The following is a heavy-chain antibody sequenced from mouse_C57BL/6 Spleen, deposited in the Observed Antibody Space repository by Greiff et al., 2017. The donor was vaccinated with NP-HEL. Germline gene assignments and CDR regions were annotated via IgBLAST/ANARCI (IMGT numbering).Heavy chain of an antibody. Sequence: DVQLVESGGGLVQPGGSLKLSCAASGFTFSDYYMYWVRQPPEKRLEGGAYSSNGGGSSSYPGAVKGRFTISRDNAKNTLYLQMCLLKAEDTAMYYCARHRGGYGDYWGPGTSVTVSS. D-gene: IGHD3-2*02. CDR2: SSNGGGSS. CDR1: GFTFSDYY. CDR3: ARHRGGYGDY. V-gene: IGHV5-12*01. J-gene: IGHJ4*01.